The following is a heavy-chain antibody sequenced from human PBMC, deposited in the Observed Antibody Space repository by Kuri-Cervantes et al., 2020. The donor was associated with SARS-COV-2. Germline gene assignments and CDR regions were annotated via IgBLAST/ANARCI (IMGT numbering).Heavy chain of an antibody. CDR2: IKSKTDGGTT. Sequence: GESLKISCAASGFTFSNAWMSWVRQAPGKGLEWVGRIKSKTDGGTTDCAAPVKGRFTISRDDSKNTLYLQMNSLKTEDTAVYYCTTDLMGRGLDAFDIWGQGTMVTVSS. J-gene: IGHJ3*02. CDR3: TTDLMGRGLDAFDI. V-gene: IGHV3-15*01. D-gene: IGHD3-10*01. CDR1: GFTFSNAW.